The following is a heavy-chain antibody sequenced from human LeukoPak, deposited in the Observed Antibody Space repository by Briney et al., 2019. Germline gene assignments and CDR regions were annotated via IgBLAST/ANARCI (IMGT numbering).Heavy chain of an antibody. CDR2: ISSSSGYI. J-gene: IGHJ4*02. D-gene: IGHD6-13*01. Sequence: GGSLRLSCAASGFTFSSYSMNWVRQAPGKGLEWVSSISSSSGYIYYADSVKGRFTISRDNAKNSLYLQMNSLRAEDTAVYYCAKGPRQQLVTRFDNWGQGTLVTASS. V-gene: IGHV3-21*01. CDR3: AKGPRQQLVTRFDN. CDR1: GFTFSSYS.